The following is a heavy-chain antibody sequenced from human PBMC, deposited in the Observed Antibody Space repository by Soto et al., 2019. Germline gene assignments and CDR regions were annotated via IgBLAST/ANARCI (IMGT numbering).Heavy chain of an antibody. D-gene: IGHD3-9*01. CDR3: ARELNFDWLFVPTSFDY. J-gene: IGHJ4*02. V-gene: IGHV3-30-3*01. Sequence: GGSLRLSCAASGFTFSSYAMHWVRQAPGKGLEWVAVISYDGSNKYYADSVKGRFTISRDNSKNTLYLQMNSLRAEDTAVYYCARELNFDWLFVPTSFDYWGQGTLVTVSS. CDR2: ISYDGSNK. CDR1: GFTFSSYA.